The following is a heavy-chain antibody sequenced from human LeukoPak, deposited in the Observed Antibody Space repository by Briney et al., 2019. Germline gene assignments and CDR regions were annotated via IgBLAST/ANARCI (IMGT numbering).Heavy chain of an antibody. Sequence: GGSLRLSCAASGFTFSSYSMNWVRQAPGEGLEWVSSISSSSSYIYYADSVKGRFTISRDNAKNSLYLQMNSLRAEDTAVYYCAREGRLEGGTYYFDYWGQGTLVTVSS. D-gene: IGHD1-1*01. J-gene: IGHJ4*02. CDR1: GFTFSSYS. CDR3: AREGRLEGGTYYFDY. CDR2: ISSSSSYI. V-gene: IGHV3-21*01.